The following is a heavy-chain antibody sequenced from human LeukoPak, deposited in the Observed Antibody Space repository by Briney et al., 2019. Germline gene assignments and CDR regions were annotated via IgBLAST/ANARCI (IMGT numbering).Heavy chain of an antibody. D-gene: IGHD2-2*01. Sequence: TGGSLRLSCAASGFTVSSNYMSWVRQAPGKGLEWVSVIYSGGSTYYADSVKGRFTISRDNSKNTLYLQMNSLRAEDTAVCYCARSSCYPCAFDIWGQGTMVTVSS. J-gene: IGHJ3*02. CDR2: IYSGGST. CDR3: ARSSCYPCAFDI. V-gene: IGHV3-66*01. CDR1: GFTVSSNY.